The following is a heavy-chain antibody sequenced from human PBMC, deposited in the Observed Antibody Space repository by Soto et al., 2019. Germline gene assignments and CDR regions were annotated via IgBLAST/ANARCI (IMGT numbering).Heavy chain of an antibody. CDR2: IIPIFGTP. J-gene: IGHJ5*02. D-gene: IGHD2-15*01. V-gene: IGHV1-69*13. CDR3: ARGLECRGYCLDKPTWFGP. Sequence: VKFSCNARAGSLSTYTFSLVRQAPGQGLEWMGRIIPIFGTPYYAQKFQGRVTITADKSTSTVYMELSSLGSDDTAVYFCARGLECRGYCLDKPTWFGPWGQGTLVTVSS. CDR1: AGSLSTYT.